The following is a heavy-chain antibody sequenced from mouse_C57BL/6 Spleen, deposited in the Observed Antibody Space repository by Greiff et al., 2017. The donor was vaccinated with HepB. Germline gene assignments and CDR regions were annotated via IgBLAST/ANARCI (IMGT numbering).Heavy chain of an antibody. V-gene: IGHV1-50*01. CDR1: GYTFTSYW. Sequence: QVQLQQPGAELVKPGASVKLSCKASGYTFTSYWMQWVKQRPGQGLEWIGEIDPSDSYTNYNQKFKGKATLTVATSSSTAYMQLSSLTSVDSAVYYCARRYYGSSYDFDYWGQGTTLTVSS. CDR2: IDPSDSYT. D-gene: IGHD1-1*01. J-gene: IGHJ2*01. CDR3: ARRYYGSSYDFDY.